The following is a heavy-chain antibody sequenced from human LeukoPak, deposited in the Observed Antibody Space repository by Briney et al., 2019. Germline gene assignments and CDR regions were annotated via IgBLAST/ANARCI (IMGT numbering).Heavy chain of an antibody. CDR2: ISYDGSNK. J-gene: IGHJ6*02. V-gene: IGHV3-30-3*01. Sequence: GSLRLSCAASGFTFSSYAMHWVRQAPGKGLEWVAVISYDGSNKYYADSVKGRFTISRDNSKNTLYLQMNSLRAEDTAVYYCARGEIAAALDYYYYGMDVWDQGTTVTVSS. D-gene: IGHD6-13*01. CDR1: GFTFSSYA. CDR3: ARGEIAAALDYYYYGMDV.